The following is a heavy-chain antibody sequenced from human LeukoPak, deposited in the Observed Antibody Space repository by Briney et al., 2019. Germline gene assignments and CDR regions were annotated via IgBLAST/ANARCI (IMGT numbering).Heavy chain of an antibody. D-gene: IGHD3-16*01. CDR2: IWFDGSKK. V-gene: IGHV3-33*07. CDR3: ARDWGNFDLGSSYFDY. CDR1: GFTFSSYG. Sequence: GGSLRLSCAASGFTFSSYGFYWVRQPPGKGLEWVALIWFDGSKKYYADSVKGRFTISRDSAKNTLYLQMNSLRAEDTAVYYCARDWGNFDLGSSYFDYWGQGTLVTVSS. J-gene: IGHJ4*02.